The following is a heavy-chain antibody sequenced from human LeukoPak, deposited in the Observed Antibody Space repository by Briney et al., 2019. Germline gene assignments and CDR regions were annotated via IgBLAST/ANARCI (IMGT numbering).Heavy chain of an antibody. D-gene: IGHD6-19*01. Sequence: SETLSLTSTVSGGSISSSSYYWGWIRQPPGKGLEWIGSIYYSGSTYYNPSLKSRVTISVDTSKNQFSLKLSSVTAADTAVYYCARRLGASGCFDYWGQGTLVTVSS. CDR2: IYYSGST. CDR1: GGSISSSSYY. V-gene: IGHV4-39*01. J-gene: IGHJ4*02. CDR3: ARRLGASGCFDY.